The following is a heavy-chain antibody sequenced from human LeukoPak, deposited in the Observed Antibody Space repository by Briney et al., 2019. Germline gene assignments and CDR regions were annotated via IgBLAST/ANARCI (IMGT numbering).Heavy chain of an antibody. Sequence: ASVKVSCKASGYTFTSYGISWVRQAPGQGGEGMGWISAYNGNTNYAQKLQGRVTITTDTSTSTAYMELRSLRSDDTAVYYCARVFGDYDNWFDLWGQGTPVTVSS. J-gene: IGHJ5*02. D-gene: IGHD4-17*01. CDR2: ISAYNGNT. CDR1: GYTFTSYG. V-gene: IGHV1-18*01. CDR3: ARVFGDYDNWFDL.